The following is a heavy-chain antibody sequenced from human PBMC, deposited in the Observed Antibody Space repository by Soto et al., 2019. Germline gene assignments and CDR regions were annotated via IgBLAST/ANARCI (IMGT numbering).Heavy chain of an antibody. CDR3: ARLGKYYQSIDP. Sequence: SETLSLTCTVSGDSVNSGSYSWSWIRQPPGKGLEWIGYLHSSGSTKYNPSVKSRVTISVDTSRNQISLRLSSVTAADTAVYYCARLGKYYQSIDPWGPGTLVTVSS. CDR1: GDSVNSGSYS. V-gene: IGHV4-61*01. CDR2: LHSSGST. D-gene: IGHD2-2*01. J-gene: IGHJ5*02.